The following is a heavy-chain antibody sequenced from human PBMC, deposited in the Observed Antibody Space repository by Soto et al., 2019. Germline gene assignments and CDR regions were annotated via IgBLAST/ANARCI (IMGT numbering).Heavy chain of an antibody. J-gene: IGHJ5*02. D-gene: IGHD5-18*01. V-gene: IGHV1-58*01. CDR2: IVVGSGNT. Sequence: SVKVSCKASGFTFTSSAVHWVRQARGQRLEWIGWIVVGSGNTNYAQKFQERVTITRDMSTSTAYMELSSLRSEDTAVYYCAAAFVGYSYGQNNWFDPWGQGTLVTVSS. CDR1: GFTFTSSA. CDR3: AAAFVGYSYGQNNWFDP.